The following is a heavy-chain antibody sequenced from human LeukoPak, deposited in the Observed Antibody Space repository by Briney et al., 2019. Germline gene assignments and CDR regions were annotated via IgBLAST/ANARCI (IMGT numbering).Heavy chain of an antibody. D-gene: IGHD3-22*01. CDR2: IDSDGSST. J-gene: IGHJ4*02. Sequence: GGSLRLSCAASGFTFSSYWMHWVRQVPGKGLVWVSRIDSDGSSTTYADSVKGRFTISRDNAKNTLYLQMNSLRAEDMAVYYCARVDSSGYLSGSPPALDYWGQGTLVTVSS. CDR3: ARVDSSGYLSGSPPALDY. V-gene: IGHV3-74*01. CDR1: GFTFSSYW.